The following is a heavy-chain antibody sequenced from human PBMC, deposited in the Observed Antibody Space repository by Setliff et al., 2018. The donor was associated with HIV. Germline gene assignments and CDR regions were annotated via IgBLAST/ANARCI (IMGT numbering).Heavy chain of an antibody. CDR1: GFLFTRYA. Sequence: GESLRLSCATSGFLFTRYAMSWVRQAPGKGLEWVSTISGGGGSTYDAESVKGRFTISRDNSKSTLYLQMNSPRAGDTAIYYCASGYCTAGACSRAFETWGQGTMVTVSS. CDR3: ASGYCTAGACSRAFET. D-gene: IGHD2-8*02. CDR2: ISGGGGST. V-gene: IGHV3-23*01. J-gene: IGHJ3*02.